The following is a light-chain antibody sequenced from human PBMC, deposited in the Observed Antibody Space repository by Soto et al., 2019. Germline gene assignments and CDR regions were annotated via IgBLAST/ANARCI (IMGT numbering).Light chain of an antibody. J-gene: IGKJ4*01. CDR1: QSISSW. CDR2: KAS. CDR3: QQYNSYPS. Sequence: DIQMTQSPSTLSASVGDRVTITCRASQSISSWLAWYQQKPGKAPKLLIYKASSLDSGVPSRFSGSGSVTEFTLTISSLQPDDFATYYCQQYNSYPSFGGGTKVEIK. V-gene: IGKV1-5*03.